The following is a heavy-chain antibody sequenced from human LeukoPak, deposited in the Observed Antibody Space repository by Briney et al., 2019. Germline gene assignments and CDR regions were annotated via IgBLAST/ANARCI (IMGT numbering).Heavy chain of an antibody. Sequence: GGSLGLSCAASGFTFSNYGMSWVRQAPGKGLEWVSAMSGSAGDTYYADAVMGRFTISRDNPNNTLYLQMNSLRAEDTAVYYCVKEGFYGDFEYYFDSWGQGALVTVSS. CDR3: VKEGFYGDFEYYFDS. CDR1: GFTFSNYG. CDR2: MSGSAGDT. J-gene: IGHJ4*02. D-gene: IGHD4-17*01. V-gene: IGHV3-23*01.